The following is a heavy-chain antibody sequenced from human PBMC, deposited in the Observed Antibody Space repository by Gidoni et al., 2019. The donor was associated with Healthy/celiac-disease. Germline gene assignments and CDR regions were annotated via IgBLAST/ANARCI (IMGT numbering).Heavy chain of an antibody. V-gene: IGHV3-30*18. CDR1: GFPFSSYG. CDR3: AKGEYYYDSSGLFDY. CDR2: ISYDGSNK. D-gene: IGHD3-22*01. J-gene: IGHJ4*02. Sequence: QVQLVESGGGVVQPGRSLRLSCASFGFPFSSYGMHWVRQAPGKGLEWVAVISYDGSNKYYADSVKGRFTISRDNSKNTLYLQMNSLRAEDTAVYYCAKGEYYYDSSGLFDYWGQGTLVTVSS.